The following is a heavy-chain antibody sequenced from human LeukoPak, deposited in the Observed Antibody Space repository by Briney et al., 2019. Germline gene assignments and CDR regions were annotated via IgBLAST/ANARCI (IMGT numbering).Heavy chain of an antibody. CDR3: ARDYYGSGTGYPNNWFDP. J-gene: IGHJ5*02. Sequence: MSSETLSLTCTVSGGSISSGGYYWSWIRQHPGKGLEWIGYIYYSGSTYCNPSLKSRVTISVDTSKNQFSLKLSSVTAADTAVYYCARDYYGSGTGYPNNWFDPWGQGTLVTVSS. CDR1: GGSISSGGYY. CDR2: IYYSGST. V-gene: IGHV4-31*03. D-gene: IGHD3-10*01.